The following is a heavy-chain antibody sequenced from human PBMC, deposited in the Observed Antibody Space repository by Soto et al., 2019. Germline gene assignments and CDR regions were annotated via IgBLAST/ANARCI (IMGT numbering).Heavy chain of an antibody. CDR2: ISAYNGNT. Sequence: ASVKVSCKASGYTFTSYAISWVRQAPGQGLEWMGWISAYNGNTNYAQKLQGRVTMTTDTSTSTAYMELRSLRSDDTAVYYCARGVYSSGWYGVRGAFDIWGQGTMVTVSS. D-gene: IGHD6-19*01. CDR1: GYTFTSYA. J-gene: IGHJ3*02. V-gene: IGHV1-18*01. CDR3: ARGVYSSGWYGVRGAFDI.